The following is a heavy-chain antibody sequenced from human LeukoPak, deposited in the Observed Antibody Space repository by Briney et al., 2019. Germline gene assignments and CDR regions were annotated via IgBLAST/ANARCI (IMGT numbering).Heavy chain of an antibody. V-gene: IGHV1-69*05. Sequence: SVKVSCKASGGTFSSYAISWVRQAPGQGLEWMGRIVPIFGTANYAQKFQGRVTITTDKSTSTAYMELSNLRSGETAVYYCAREYSYGPPDAFDIWGQGTKVTVSS. CDR3: AREYSYGPPDAFDI. J-gene: IGHJ3*02. CDR1: GGTFSSYA. CDR2: IVPIFGTA. D-gene: IGHD5-18*01.